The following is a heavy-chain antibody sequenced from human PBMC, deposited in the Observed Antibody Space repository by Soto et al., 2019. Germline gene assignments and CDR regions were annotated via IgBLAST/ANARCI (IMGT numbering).Heavy chain of an antibody. CDR1: GGSFSGYY. CDR2: INHSGST. J-gene: IGHJ4*02. CDR3: ARGGALVAATKTWLDY. Sequence: PSETLSLTCAVYGGSFSGYYWSWIRQPPGKGLEWIGEINHSGSTNYNPSLKSRVTISVDTSKNQFSLKLSSVTAADTAVYYCARGGALVAATKTWLDYWGQGTLVTVSS. D-gene: IGHD2-15*01. V-gene: IGHV4-34*01.